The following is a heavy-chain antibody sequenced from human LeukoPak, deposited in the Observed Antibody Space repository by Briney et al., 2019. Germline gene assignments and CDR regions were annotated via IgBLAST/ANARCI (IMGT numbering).Heavy chain of an antibody. CDR2: IYHSGST. Sequence: SETLSLTXAVSGYSITNNYYWGWIRQPPGKGLEWIGSIYHSGSTYYNPSLKSRVTISVDTSKNQLSLKLSSVTAADTAVYYCARVLLWFGELGAFDIWGQGTMVTVSS. J-gene: IGHJ3*02. D-gene: IGHD3-10*01. CDR1: GYSITNNYY. V-gene: IGHV4-38-2*01. CDR3: ARVLLWFGELGAFDI.